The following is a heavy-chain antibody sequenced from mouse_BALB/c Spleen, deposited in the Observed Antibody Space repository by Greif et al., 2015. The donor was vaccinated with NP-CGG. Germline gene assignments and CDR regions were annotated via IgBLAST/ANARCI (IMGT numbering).Heavy chain of an antibody. CDR3: ARDGYYVLDY. D-gene: IGHD2-3*01. J-gene: IGHJ2*01. Sequence: DVQLVESGGGLVQPGGSRKLSCAASGFTFSNFGMHWVRQAPEEGLEWVAYIRSDSSTISYADTVKGRFTLSRDNPKNTLFLQMTSLRSEDTAMYYCARDGYYVLDYWGQGTTLTVSS. V-gene: IGHV5-17*02. CDR1: GFTFSNFG. CDR2: IRSDSSTI.